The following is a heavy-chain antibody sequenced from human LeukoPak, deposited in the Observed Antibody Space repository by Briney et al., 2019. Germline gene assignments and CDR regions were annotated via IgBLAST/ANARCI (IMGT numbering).Heavy chain of an antibody. D-gene: IGHD2-21*02. CDR2: IYSGGST. V-gene: IGHV3-66*01. Sequence: PGGSLRLSCAASGFTVSSNFLSWVRQAPGKGLEWVSVIYSGGSTDYADSVKGRFTISKDNSKDTLYLQMNSLRVEDTAVYYCARDGRDPGPLDYWGQGTLVTVSS. J-gene: IGHJ4*02. CDR1: GFTVSSNF. CDR3: ARDGRDPGPLDY.